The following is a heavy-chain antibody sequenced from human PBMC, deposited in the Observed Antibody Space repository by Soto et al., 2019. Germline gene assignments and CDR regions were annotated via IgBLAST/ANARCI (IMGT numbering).Heavy chain of an antibody. CDR1: GFIFSDDC. Sequence: GGSLRLACTPSGFIFSDDCMSWVRQAEGKGLEWISYITTTSSNMYYADSVKGRFTISTDNAKNSLYLQMNSLRDEDTAVYYCARDSSSRQYYGMDVWGQGTTVTVSS. D-gene: IGHD6-19*01. CDR2: ITTTSSNM. J-gene: IGHJ6*02. CDR3: ARDSSSRQYYGMDV. V-gene: IGHV3-48*02.